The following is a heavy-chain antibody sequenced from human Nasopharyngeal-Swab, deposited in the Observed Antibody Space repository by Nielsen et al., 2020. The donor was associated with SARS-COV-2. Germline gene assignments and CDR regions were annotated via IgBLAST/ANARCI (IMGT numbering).Heavy chain of an antibody. CDR2: INHSGST. CDR3: ARAGDIRYYYYGLAV. J-gene: IGHJ6*02. Sequence: PGKGLEWIGEINHSGSTNYNPSLKSRVTISVDTSTNQFSLKLSSVTAADTAVYYCARAGDIRYYYYGLAVWGQGTTVTVSS. V-gene: IGHV4-34*01. D-gene: IGHD2-21*01.